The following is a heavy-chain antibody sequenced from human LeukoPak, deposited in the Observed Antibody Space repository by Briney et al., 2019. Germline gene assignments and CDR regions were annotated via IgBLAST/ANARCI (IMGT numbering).Heavy chain of an antibody. CDR3: AKDRSAFDI. CDR1: GFTFSNYA. V-gene: IGHV3-30-3*02. Sequence: GGSLRLSCAASGFTFSNYAMNWVRQAPGKGLEWVAVISYDGSNKYYADSVKGRFTISRDNSKNTLYLQMNSLRAEDTAVYYCAKDRSAFDIWGQGTMVTVSS. CDR2: ISYDGSNK. J-gene: IGHJ3*02.